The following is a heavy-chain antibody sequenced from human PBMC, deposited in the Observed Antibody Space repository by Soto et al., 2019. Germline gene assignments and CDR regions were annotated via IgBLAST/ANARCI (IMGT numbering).Heavy chain of an antibody. CDR3: ARDLVRGVPGP. J-gene: IGHJ5*02. CDR1: GFTFSSYS. D-gene: IGHD3-10*01. V-gene: IGHV3-48*01. Sequence: PGGSLRLSCAASGFTFSSYSMNWVRQAPGKGLEWVSYISSSSSTIYYADSVKGRFTISRDNAKNSLYLQMNSLRAEDTAVYYCARDLVRGVPGPWGQGTLVTVSS. CDR2: ISSSSSTI.